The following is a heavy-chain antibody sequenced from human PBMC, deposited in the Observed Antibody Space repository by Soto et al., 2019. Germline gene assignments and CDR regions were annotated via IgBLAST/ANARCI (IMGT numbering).Heavy chain of an antibody. V-gene: IGHV3-33*01. Sequence: QVQLVESGGGVVQPGRSLRLSCAASGFTFSSHGMHWVRQAPGKGLEWVAGIWYDGSNKYYADSVKGRFTISRDNSKNTLYLQMNSLRADDTAVYYCARDTGATFGFHYWGQGTLVTVSS. CDR3: ARDTGATFGFHY. CDR2: IWYDGSNK. D-gene: IGHD1-26*01. CDR1: GFTFSSHG. J-gene: IGHJ4*02.